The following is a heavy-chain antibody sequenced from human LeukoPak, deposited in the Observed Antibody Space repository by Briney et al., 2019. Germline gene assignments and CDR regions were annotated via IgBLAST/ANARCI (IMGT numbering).Heavy chain of an antibody. CDR2: IYTTGST. V-gene: IGHV4-4*07. Sequence: SETLSLTCTGSGGSINNYYWSWIRQPAGKGLEWIGRIYTTGSTNYNPSLKSRVTISVDTSKNQFSLKLSSVTAADTAVYYCARRFRLAYYFDYWGQGTLVTVSS. CDR1: GGSINNYY. CDR3: ARRFRLAYYFDY. J-gene: IGHJ4*02. D-gene: IGHD3-16*01.